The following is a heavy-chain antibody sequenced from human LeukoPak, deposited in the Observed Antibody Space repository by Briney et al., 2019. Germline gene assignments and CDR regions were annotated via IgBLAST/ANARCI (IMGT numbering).Heavy chain of an antibody. CDR1: GFTFSSYA. Sequence: PGGSLRLSCAASGFTFSSYAMSWVRQDPGKRLEWVSAISGSGGSTYYADSVKGRFTISRDNSKNTLYLQMNSLRAEDTAVYYCAKGPTYYYDSSGYYKTWGQGTLVTVSS. CDR3: AKGPTYYYDSSGYYKT. J-gene: IGHJ5*02. V-gene: IGHV3-23*01. CDR2: ISGSGGST. D-gene: IGHD3-22*01.